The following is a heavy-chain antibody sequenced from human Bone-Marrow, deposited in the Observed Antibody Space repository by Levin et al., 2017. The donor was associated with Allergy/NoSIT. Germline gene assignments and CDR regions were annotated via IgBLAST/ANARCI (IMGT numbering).Heavy chain of an antibody. CDR2: ITASGDKT. CDR3: TKDLLPNLGFDY. D-gene: IGHD3-3*01. Sequence: GGSLRLSCAASGFTFSNYALIWVRQAPGKGLEWVSSITASGDKTYFADSVRGRFTMSRDNSKNTVYLQMNSLRAEDTAIYYCTKDLLPNLGFDYWGQGTLVTVSS. J-gene: IGHJ4*02. V-gene: IGHV3-23*01. CDR1: GFTFSNYA.